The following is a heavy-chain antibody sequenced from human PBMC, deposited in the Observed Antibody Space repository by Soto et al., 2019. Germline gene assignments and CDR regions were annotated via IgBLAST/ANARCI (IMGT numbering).Heavy chain of an antibody. V-gene: IGHV1-8*02. D-gene: IGHD6-13*01. CDR3: GRGPSPRAPAGGTPYYYAMDV. J-gene: IGHJ6*02. CDR1: GYDFTAYY. CDR2: MNPINGAT. Sequence: GASVEVSCKTSGYDFTAYYINWVLRASGEGLEWMGWMNPINGATGSARRFQGRVSMTRNTATGTAYLELTSLRSDDTGVYYCGRGPSPRAPAGGTPYYYAMDVWGQGTTVTVSS.